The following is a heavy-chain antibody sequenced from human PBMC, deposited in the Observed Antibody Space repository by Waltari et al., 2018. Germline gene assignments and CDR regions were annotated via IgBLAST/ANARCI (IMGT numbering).Heavy chain of an antibody. CDR2: FDPEDGET. V-gene: IGHV1-24*01. CDR3: ATVGRSGTGARAFDI. D-gene: IGHD3-10*01. J-gene: IGHJ3*02. Sequence: QVQLVQSGAEVKKPGASVKVSCKVSGYTLTELSMHWERQAPGKGLEWMGGFDPEDGETIYAQNVQGRVTMTEDTSTDTAYMELSSLRSEDTAVYYCATVGRSGTGARAFDIWGQGTMVTVSS. CDR1: GYTLTELS.